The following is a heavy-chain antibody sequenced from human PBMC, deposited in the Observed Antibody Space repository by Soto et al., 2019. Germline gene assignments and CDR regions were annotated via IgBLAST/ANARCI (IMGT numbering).Heavy chain of an antibody. CDR1: GGSVSSYY. D-gene: IGHD5-12*01. V-gene: IGHV4-59*08. Sequence: PAETLSLTCTVSGGSVSSYYWSWIRQPPGKGLEWIGYIYYSGSTNYNPSLKSRVTISVDTSKNQFSLKLSSVTAADTAVYYCARQGLGSGSDYWGQGTLVTRLL. CDR2: IYYSGST. J-gene: IGHJ4*02. CDR3: ARQGLGSGSDY.